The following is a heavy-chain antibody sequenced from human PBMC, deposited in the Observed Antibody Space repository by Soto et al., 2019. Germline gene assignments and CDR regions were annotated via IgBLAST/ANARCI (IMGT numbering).Heavy chain of an antibody. V-gene: IGHV1-2*02. J-gene: IGHJ5*02. CDR2: INPNSGGT. D-gene: IGHD2-15*01. CDR3: ARADLVVVAAKNGGWFDP. CDR1: VYTFTGYY. Sequence: ASVKVSCKASVYTFTGYYMHWVRQAPGQGLEWMGWINPNSGGTNYAQKFQGRVTMTRDTSISTAYMELSRLRSDDTAVYYCARADLVVVAAKNGGWFDPWGQGTLVTV.